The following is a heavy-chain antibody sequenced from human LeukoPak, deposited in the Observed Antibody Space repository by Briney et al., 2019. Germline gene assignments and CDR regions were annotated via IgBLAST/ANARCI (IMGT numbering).Heavy chain of an antibody. J-gene: IGHJ6*03. CDR2: INSDGSST. CDR1: GFTFSSYW. V-gene: IGHV3-74*01. Sequence: GGSLRLSCAASGFTFSSYWMHWVRQAPGKGLVWVSRINSDGSSTSYADSVKGRFTISRDNAKNTLYLQMNSLRAEDTAVYYCTRVIVSSPMDVWGKGTTVTISS. CDR3: TRVIVSSPMDV. D-gene: IGHD3-10*01.